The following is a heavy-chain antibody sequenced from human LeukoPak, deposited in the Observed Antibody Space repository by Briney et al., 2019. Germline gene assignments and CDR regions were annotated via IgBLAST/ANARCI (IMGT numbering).Heavy chain of an antibody. J-gene: IGHJ3*02. Sequence: GGSLRLSCAASGFTFSSYAMHWVRQAPGKGLEWVAVISYDGSNKYYADSVKGRFTISRDNSKNTLYLQMNSLGAEDTAVYYCASTGGSSWPYDAFDIWGQGTMVTVSS. D-gene: IGHD6-13*01. CDR3: ASTGGSSWPYDAFDI. CDR2: ISYDGSNK. CDR1: GFTFSSYA. V-gene: IGHV3-30*14.